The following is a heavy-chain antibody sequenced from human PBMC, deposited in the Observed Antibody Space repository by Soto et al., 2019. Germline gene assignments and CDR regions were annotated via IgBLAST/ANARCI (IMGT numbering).Heavy chain of an antibody. CDR3: ARGGCSGGSCYDYYYYYMDV. CDR2: TYYRSKWYN. V-gene: IGHV6-1*01. Sequence: SQTLSLTCAISGDSVSSNSAAWNWIRQSPSRGLEWLGRTYYRSKWYNDYAVSVKSRITINPDTSKNQFSLQLNSVTPEDTAVYYCARGGCSGGSCYDYYYYYMDVWGKGTTVTVSS. CDR1: GDSVSSNSAA. D-gene: IGHD2-15*01. J-gene: IGHJ6*03.